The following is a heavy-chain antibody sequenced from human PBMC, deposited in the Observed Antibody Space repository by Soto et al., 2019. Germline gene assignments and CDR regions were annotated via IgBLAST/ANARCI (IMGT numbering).Heavy chain of an antibody. CDR3: VYGDAAPTGHWYSEP. CDR2: IRNKAKSYTT. CDR1: GFTFSDYY. J-gene: IGHJ2*01. Sequence: EVQLVESGGGLVQPGGSLRLSCAASGFTFSDYYMDWVRQAPGKGLEWVARIRNKAKSYTTEYAASVKGRFTVSRDDSRASLYLQMNSLDTDDTTAYYCVYGDAAPTGHWYSEPWRRGTLVTVSS. D-gene: IGHD1-1*01. V-gene: IGHV3-72*01.